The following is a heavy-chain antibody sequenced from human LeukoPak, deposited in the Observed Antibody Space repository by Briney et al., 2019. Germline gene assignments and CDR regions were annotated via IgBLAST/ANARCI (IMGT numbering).Heavy chain of an antibody. CDR1: GGTFSSYA. CDR2: INAGNGNT. D-gene: IGHD2-8*01. J-gene: IGHJ4*02. Sequence: ASVKVSCKASGGTFSSYAISWVRQAPGQRLEWMGWINAGNGNTKYSQEFQGRVTITRDTSASTAYMELSSLRSEDMAVYYCAREDCTNGVCYGSFDYWGQGTLVTVSS. V-gene: IGHV1-3*03. CDR3: AREDCTNGVCYGSFDY.